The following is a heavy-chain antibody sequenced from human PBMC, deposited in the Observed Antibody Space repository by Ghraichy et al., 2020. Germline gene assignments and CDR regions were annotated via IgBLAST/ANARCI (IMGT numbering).Heavy chain of an antibody. J-gene: IGHJ5*02. CDR3: ARDFRPVVVVVAATEGGWFDP. V-gene: IGHV4-4*07. D-gene: IGHD2-15*01. CDR2: IYTSGST. Sequence: SQTLSLTCTVSGGSISSYYWSWIRQPAGKGPEWIGRIYTSGSTNYNPSLKSRVTMSVDTSKNQFSLKLSSVTAADTAVYYCARDFRPVVVVVAATEGGWFDPWGQGTLVTVSS. CDR1: GGSISSYY.